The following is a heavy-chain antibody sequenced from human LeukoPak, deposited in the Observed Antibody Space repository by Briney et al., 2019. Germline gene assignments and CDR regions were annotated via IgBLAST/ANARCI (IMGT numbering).Heavy chain of an antibody. D-gene: IGHD2-15*01. CDR2: MNPNSGNT. V-gene: IGHV1-8*02. CDR1: GGTFSSYT. J-gene: IGHJ4*02. CDR3: ARGNRYCSGGSCPDY. Sequence: ASVKVSCKASGGTFSSYTLSWVRQATGQGLEWMGWMNPNSGNTGYAQKFQGRVTMTRNTSISTAYMELSSLRSEDTAVYYCARGNRYCSGGSCPDYWGQGTLVTVSS.